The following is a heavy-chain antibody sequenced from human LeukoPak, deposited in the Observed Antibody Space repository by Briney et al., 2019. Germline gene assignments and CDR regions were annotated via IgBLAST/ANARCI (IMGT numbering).Heavy chain of an antibody. J-gene: IGHJ4*02. CDR3: AKEAVGRITLIRENFIGVDY. D-gene: IGHD3-10*01. CDR1: GFTFTSYA. CDR2: ISPSGGTT. V-gene: IGHV3-23*01. Sequence: GGSLRLSCAASGFTFTSYAMSWVRQAPGKGLEWVSSISPSGGTTYYADSVKGRFTISRDNSKNTLYLQMNCLRAEDTAVYYCAKEAVGRITLIRENFIGVDYWGQGTLVTVSS.